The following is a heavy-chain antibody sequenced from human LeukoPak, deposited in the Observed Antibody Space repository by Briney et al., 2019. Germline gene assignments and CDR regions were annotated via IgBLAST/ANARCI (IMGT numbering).Heavy chain of an antibody. CDR3: AKDGASTSFDY. D-gene: IGHD2-2*01. CDR2: ISGRGSST. Sequence: GGSLRLSCAASGFTFSSYAMSWVRQAPGKGLEWVSSISGRGSSTYYADSVKGRFTISRDHSKITMYLQMNSLRAAYTAVHYCAKDGASTSFDYWGQGTLVTVSP. CDR1: GFTFSSYA. V-gene: IGHV3-23*01. J-gene: IGHJ4*02.